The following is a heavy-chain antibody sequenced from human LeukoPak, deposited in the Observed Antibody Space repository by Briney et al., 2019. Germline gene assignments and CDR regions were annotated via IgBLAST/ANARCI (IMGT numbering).Heavy chain of an antibody. CDR2: ISGSGGST. CDR3: AKGGAPGITIFGVDYDAFDI. Sequence: GGSLRLSCAASGFTFSSYAMSWVRQAPGKGLEWVSAISGSGGSTYYADSVKGRFTISRDNSKNTLYLQMNSLRAEDTAVYYCAKGGAPGITIFGVDYDAFDIWGQGTMVTVSS. D-gene: IGHD3-3*01. J-gene: IGHJ3*02. CDR1: GFTFSSYA. V-gene: IGHV3-23*01.